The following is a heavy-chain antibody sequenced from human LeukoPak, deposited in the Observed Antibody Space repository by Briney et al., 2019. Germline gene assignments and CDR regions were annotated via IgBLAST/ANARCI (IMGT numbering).Heavy chain of an antibody. V-gene: IGHV3-23*01. CDR3: AKDQTSWGYNWFDP. CDR1: GFTFSSYV. Sequence: AGGSLRLPCAASGFTFSSYVMSWVRQAPGKGLEWVSGISGSGGSTDYADSVKGRFTISRDNSKNTLYLQMKSLRAEDTAVYYCAKDQTSWGYNWFDPWGQGTLVTVSS. J-gene: IGHJ5*02. D-gene: IGHD2-2*01. CDR2: ISGSGGST.